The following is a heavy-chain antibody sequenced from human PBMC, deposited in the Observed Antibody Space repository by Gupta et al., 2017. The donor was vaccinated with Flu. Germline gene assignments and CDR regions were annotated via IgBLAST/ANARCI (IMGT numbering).Heavy chain of an antibody. CDR1: GFPFSSYS. D-gene: IGHD6-13*01. CDR3: AGRIAAAGSFDY. V-gene: IGHV3-21*01. J-gene: IGHJ4*02. Sequence: EVQLVESGGGLVKPGGSLRLSCAASGFPFSSYSMNWVRQAPGKGLEWVSSISSSSSYIYYADSVKGRFTISRDNAKNSLYLQMNSLRAEDTAVYYCAGRIAAAGSFDYWGQGTLVTVSS. CDR2: ISSSSSYI.